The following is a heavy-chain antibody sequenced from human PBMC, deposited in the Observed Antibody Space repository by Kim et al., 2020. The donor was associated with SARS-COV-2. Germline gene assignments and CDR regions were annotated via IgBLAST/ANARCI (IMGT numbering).Heavy chain of an antibody. D-gene: IGHD1-1*01. J-gene: IGHJ6*02. CDR1: GGSFSGYY. CDR2: INHSGST. Sequence: SETLSLTCAVYGGSFSGYYWSWIRQPPGKGLEWIGEINHSGSTNYNPSLKSRVTISVDTSKNQFSLKLSSVTAADTAVYYCARVVGNNKYYYYGMDVWGQGTTVTVSS. CDR3: ARVVGNNKYYYYGMDV. V-gene: IGHV4-34*01.